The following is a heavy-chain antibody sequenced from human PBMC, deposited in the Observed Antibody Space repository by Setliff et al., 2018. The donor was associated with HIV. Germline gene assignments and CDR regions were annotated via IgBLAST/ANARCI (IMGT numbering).Heavy chain of an antibody. CDR3: ARVMLAGYSSGPNGY. Sequence: ASVKVSCKASGYTFTGNYMHWVRQAPGQGLEWMGIINPGGGNTRYAQRFQGRVSMTRDTSTSTVYMELSSLRSEDTAVYFCARVMLAGYSSGPNGYWGQGTLVTVSS. J-gene: IGHJ4*02. D-gene: IGHD6-19*01. CDR1: GYTFTGNY. CDR2: INPGGGNT. V-gene: IGHV1-46*01.